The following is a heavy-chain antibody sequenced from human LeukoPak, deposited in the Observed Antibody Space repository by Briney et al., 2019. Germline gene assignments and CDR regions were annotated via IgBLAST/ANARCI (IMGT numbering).Heavy chain of an antibody. D-gene: IGHD3-10*01. Sequence: PGGSLRLSCAASGFPFSNARMSWVRQAPGKGLEWVGRIKSKTDGGKTDYAAPVQGRFSTSRDDSENTLYLQMNGLNTEDTAVYYCSTVSPYYGSGTTSPDSWGQGTLVVVSS. V-gene: IGHV3-15*01. CDR2: IKSKTDGGKT. J-gene: IGHJ4*02. CDR1: GFPFSNAR. CDR3: STVSPYYGSGTTSPDS.